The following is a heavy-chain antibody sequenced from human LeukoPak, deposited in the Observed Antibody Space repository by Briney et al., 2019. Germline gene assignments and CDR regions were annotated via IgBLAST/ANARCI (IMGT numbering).Heavy chain of an antibody. CDR3: VRGPYGSGISNWFDP. D-gene: IGHD3-10*01. J-gene: IGHJ5*02. CDR2: IYYSGST. Sequence: SETLSLTCTVSGGSISSSSYYWGWIRQPPGKGLEWIGSIYYSGSTYYNPSLKSRVTVSVDTSKNQFSLKLTSVTAADTAVYYCVRGPYGSGISNWFDPWGQGTLVIVSS. CDR1: GGSISSSSYY. V-gene: IGHV4-39*07.